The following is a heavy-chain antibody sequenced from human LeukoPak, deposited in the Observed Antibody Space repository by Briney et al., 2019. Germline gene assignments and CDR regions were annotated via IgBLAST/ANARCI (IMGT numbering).Heavy chain of an antibody. J-gene: IGHJ4*02. V-gene: IGHV3-23*01. Sequence: PGGSLRLSCAASGFTFSSYAMSWVRQAPGKGLEWVSAISGSGGSTYYADSVKGRFTISRDNAKNSLYLQMNSLRAEDTAVYYCASGHTAMDLDYWGQGTLVTVSS. CDR2: ISGSGGST. CDR1: GFTFSSYA. CDR3: ASGHTAMDLDY. D-gene: IGHD5-18*01.